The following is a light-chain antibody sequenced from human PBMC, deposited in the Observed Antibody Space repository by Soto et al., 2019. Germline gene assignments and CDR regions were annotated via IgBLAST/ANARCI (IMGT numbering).Light chain of an antibody. Sequence: QSALTQRASVSGSPGQSITISCTGTSSDVGCYNYVSWYQQHPGKAPKLMIYDVSNRPSGVSNRFSGSKSGNTASLTISGLQAEDDADYYCSSYTSSSAYVFGTGTKLTVL. CDR3: SSYTSSSAYV. J-gene: IGLJ1*01. V-gene: IGLV2-14*01. CDR2: DVS. CDR1: SSDVGCYNY.